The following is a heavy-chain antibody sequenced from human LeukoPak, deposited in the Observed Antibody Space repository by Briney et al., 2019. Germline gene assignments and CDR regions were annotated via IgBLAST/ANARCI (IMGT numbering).Heavy chain of an antibody. V-gene: IGHV1-2*02. Sequence: ASVKVSCKASGYTFTGHYMHWVRQAPGQGLEWMGWINPNSGGTNYAQKFQGRVTMTRDTSISTAYMELSRLRSDDTAVYYCARVISRLGYYFDYWGQGTLVTVSS. CDR3: ARVISRLGYYFDY. D-gene: IGHD3-10*01. CDR1: GYTFTGHY. CDR2: INPNSGGT. J-gene: IGHJ4*02.